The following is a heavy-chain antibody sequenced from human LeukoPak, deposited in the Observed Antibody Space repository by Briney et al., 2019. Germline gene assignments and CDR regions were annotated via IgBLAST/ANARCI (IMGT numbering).Heavy chain of an antibody. CDR3: ARDTSGSYRGGIDY. CDR1: GGSISSGGYY. V-gene: IGHV4-31*03. D-gene: IGHD1-26*01. J-gene: IGHJ4*02. CDR2: IYYSGST. Sequence: SQTLSLTCTVSGGSISSGGYYWSRIRQHPGKGLEWIGYIYYSGSTYYNPSLKSRVTISVDTSKNQFSLKLSSVTAADTAVYYCARDTSGSYRGGIDYWGQGTLVTVSS.